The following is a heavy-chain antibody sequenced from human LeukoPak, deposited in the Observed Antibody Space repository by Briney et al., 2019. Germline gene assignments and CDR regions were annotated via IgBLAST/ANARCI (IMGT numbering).Heavy chain of an antibody. V-gene: IGHV4-39*06. CDR2: IYYSGST. J-gene: IGHJ4*02. CDR3: ARVGYPRPLEY. Sequence: PSETLSLTCTVSGGSISSSSYYWGWIRQPPGKGLEWIGSIYYSGSTYYNPSLKSRVTISVDTSKNQFPLKLSSVTAADTAVYYCARVGYPRPLEYWGQGTLVTVSS. CDR1: GGSISSSSYY. D-gene: IGHD5-12*01.